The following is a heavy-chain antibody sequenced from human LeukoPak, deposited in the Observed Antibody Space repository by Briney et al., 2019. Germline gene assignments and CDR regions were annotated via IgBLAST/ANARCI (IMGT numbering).Heavy chain of an antibody. Sequence: GGSLRLSCAASGFTFSSYAMSWVRQAPGKGLEWVSAISGSGGSTYYADSVKGRFTISRDNSKNTLYLQMNSLRAEDTAVYYCAKDSVSNFWSGYLDWGQGTLVTVSS. J-gene: IGHJ4*02. CDR2: ISGSGGST. CDR1: GFTFSSYA. CDR3: AKDSVSNFWSGYLD. D-gene: IGHD3-3*01. V-gene: IGHV3-23*01.